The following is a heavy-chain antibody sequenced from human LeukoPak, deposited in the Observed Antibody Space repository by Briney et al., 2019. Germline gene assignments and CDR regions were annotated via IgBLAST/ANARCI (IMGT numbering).Heavy chain of an antibody. Sequence: GGSLRLSCAASGFTFSDYYMSWIRQAPGKGLEWVSYISSSGSTIYYADSVKGRFTISRDNAKNSLYLQMNSLRVEDTAVYYCAREKMATSIDYWGQGTLVTVSS. J-gene: IGHJ4*02. D-gene: IGHD5-24*01. CDR3: AREKMATSIDY. V-gene: IGHV3-11*01. CDR2: ISSSGSTI. CDR1: GFTFSDYY.